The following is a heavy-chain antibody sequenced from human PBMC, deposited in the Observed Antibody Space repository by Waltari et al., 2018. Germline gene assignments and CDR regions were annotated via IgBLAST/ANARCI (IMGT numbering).Heavy chain of an antibody. CDR1: GGSISSSSYY. Sequence: QLQLQESGPGLVKPSETLSLTCTVSGGSISSSSYYWGWIRQPPGKGLEWIGSIYYSGSTYYSPSLKSRVTISVDTSKNQFSLKLSSVTAADTAVYYCARVMWELQGVDYWGQGTLVTVSS. CDR3: ARVMWELQGVDY. V-gene: IGHV4-39*07. J-gene: IGHJ4*02. CDR2: IYYSGST. D-gene: IGHD1-26*01.